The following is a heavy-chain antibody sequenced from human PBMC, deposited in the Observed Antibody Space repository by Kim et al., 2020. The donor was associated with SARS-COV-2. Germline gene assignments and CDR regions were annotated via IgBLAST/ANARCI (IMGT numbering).Heavy chain of an antibody. V-gene: IGHV3-48*02. CDR1: GFTFRSYS. D-gene: IGHD1-26*01. CDR3: ARGLQYSCDF. Sequence: GGSLRLSCAASGFTFRSYSMNWVRQAPGKGPEWVSYIRSGGNTIFYADSVKGRFTISRDDAKNSMFLQMNSLRDEDTAVYHCARGLQYSCDFWGQGILVTVSS. CDR2: IRSGGNTI. J-gene: IGHJ4*02.